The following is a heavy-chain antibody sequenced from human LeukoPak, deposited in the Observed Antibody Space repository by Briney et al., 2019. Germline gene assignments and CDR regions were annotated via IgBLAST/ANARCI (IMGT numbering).Heavy chain of an antibody. J-gene: IGHJ4*02. Sequence: SYISSSCSTIYYADSVKGRFTISRDNAKNSLYLQMNSLRAEDTAVYYCARDLGGSSSSFDYWGQGTLVTVSS. V-gene: IGHV3-11*01. D-gene: IGHD6-6*01. CDR3: ARDLGGSSSSFDY. CDR2: ISSSCSTI.